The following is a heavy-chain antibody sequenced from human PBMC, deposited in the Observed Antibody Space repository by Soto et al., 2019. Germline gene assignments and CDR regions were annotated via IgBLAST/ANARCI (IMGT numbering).Heavy chain of an antibody. CDR1: GFTFSSYA. CDR3: VKGEYYYDSGAYYPFVY. D-gene: IGHD3-22*01. CDR2: ISPNGGST. J-gene: IGHJ4*02. Sequence: PGGSLRLSCSASGFTFSSYAIHWVRQAPGKGLEYVSTISPNGGSTYYADSVKGRFAISRDNSKNTLYLQMSSLRAEDTAVYYCVKGEYYYDSGAYYPFVYWGQGTLVTVSS. V-gene: IGHV3-64D*06.